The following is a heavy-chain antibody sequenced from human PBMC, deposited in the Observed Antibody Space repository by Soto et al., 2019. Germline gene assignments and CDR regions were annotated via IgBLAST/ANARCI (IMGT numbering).Heavy chain of an antibody. Sequence: QVQLVQSGAEVKKPGSSVKVSCKASGGTFSSYAITWVRQAPEEGLEWMGGIIPMLGIANYAQRFQGRVTISADESTSTAYMELISLRSEDTAVYYCATSRSYSSSWYGRYFDYWGQGTLVTVSS. CDR1: GGTFSSYA. V-gene: IGHV1-69*01. J-gene: IGHJ4*02. D-gene: IGHD6-13*01. CDR3: ATSRSYSSSWYGRYFDY. CDR2: IIPMLGIA.